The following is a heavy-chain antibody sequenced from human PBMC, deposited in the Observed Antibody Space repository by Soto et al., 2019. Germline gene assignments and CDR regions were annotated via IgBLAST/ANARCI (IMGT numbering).Heavy chain of an antibody. CDR2: ISYDGSDK. CDR3: ARLLREGILRGTTPLGY. J-gene: IGHJ4*02. V-gene: IGHV3-30*03. CDR1: GFTFRSYG. D-gene: IGHD1-26*01. Sequence: QVQLVESGGGVVQPGGSLRVTCAASGFTFRSYGMHWVPQAPGKGLEWVAAISYDGSDKYYAFSGKGRFTVSRDNSENTLSLEMNSLTTEETAGSYCARLLREGILRGTTPLGYLGEGTRVTVSS.